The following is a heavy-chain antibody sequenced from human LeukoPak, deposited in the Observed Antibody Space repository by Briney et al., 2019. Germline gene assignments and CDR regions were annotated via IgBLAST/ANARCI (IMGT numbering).Heavy chain of an antibody. CDR1: GGTSSSYA. J-gene: IGHJ4*02. CDR3: ARGGPAEGIRYCTNGVCATH. D-gene: IGHD2-8*01. CDR2: IIPIFGTA. Sequence: SVKVSCKASGGTSSSYAISWVRQAPGQGLEWMGGIIPIFGTANYAQKFQGRVTITTDESTSTAYMELSSLRSEDTAVYYCARGGPAEGIRYCTNGVCATHWGQGTLVTVSS. V-gene: IGHV1-69*05.